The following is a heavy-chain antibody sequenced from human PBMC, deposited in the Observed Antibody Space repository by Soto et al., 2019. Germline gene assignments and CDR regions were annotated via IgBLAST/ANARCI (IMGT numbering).Heavy chain of an antibody. J-gene: IGHJ4*02. Sequence: GGSPRLSCAASGFTFSSYGMHWVRQAPGKGLEWVAVISYDGSNKYYADSVKGRFTISRDNSKNTLYLQMNSLRAEDTAVYYCAKDGSGWYLPLDYWGQGTLVTVSS. CDR1: GFTFSSYG. CDR2: ISYDGSNK. CDR3: AKDGSGWYLPLDY. V-gene: IGHV3-30*18. D-gene: IGHD6-19*01.